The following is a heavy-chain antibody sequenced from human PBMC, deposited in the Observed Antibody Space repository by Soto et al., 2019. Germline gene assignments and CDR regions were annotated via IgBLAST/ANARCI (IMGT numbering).Heavy chain of an antibody. V-gene: IGHV3-9*01. CDR1: GFTFDDYA. CDR2: ITWNSGSV. D-gene: IGHD3-10*01. J-gene: IGHJ4*02. Sequence: DVQLVESGGALVQPGRSLRLSCAASGFTFDDYAMHWVRQAPGKGLEWVSGITWNSGSVYYADSVKGRFTISRDNAKNSLFLQMNSLRTEDTALYYCAKDASMLRAHFDFWRQGTLVTVSS. CDR3: AKDASMLRAHFDF.